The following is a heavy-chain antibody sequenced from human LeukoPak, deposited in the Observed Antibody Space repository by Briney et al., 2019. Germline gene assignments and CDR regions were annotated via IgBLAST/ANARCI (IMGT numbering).Heavy chain of an antibody. J-gene: IGHJ3*02. Sequence: SETLSLTCAVSGGSIGGYYWSWIRQSPGKGLDWIAYISHTGSTNYNPSLKSRVTISVDTSKNQFSLKLSSVTAADTAVYFCAGDFLSKNAFDIWGPGTVVTVSS. V-gene: IGHV4-59*12. CDR3: AGDFLSKNAFDI. CDR2: ISHTGST. CDR1: GGSIGGYY.